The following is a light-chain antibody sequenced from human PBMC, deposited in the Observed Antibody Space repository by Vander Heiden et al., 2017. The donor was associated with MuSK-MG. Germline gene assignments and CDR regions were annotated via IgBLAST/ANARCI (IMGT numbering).Light chain of an antibody. CDR1: ALPKQY. Sequence: SYELTQPPSVSVSPGHTTRIACSGDALPKQYTSWFQQKPGQAPVFLMYNDSERPSEVPERFSCSSSGTTVTFTISGVQAEDEGDYYCHSADSTNTYVVFGGGTKLTVL. V-gene: IGLV3-25*03. CDR2: NDS. J-gene: IGLJ2*01. CDR3: HSADSTNTYVV.